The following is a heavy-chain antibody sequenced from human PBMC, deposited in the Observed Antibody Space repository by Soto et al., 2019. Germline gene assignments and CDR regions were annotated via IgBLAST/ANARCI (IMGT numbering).Heavy chain of an antibody. D-gene: IGHD5-12*01. CDR1: GGTFSSYA. Sequence: QVQLVQSGAEVKKPGSSVKVSCKASGGTFSSYAISWVRQAPGQGLEWMGGIIPIFGTANYAQKFQGRVTITADESTSTAYMELSSLRSEDTAVYYCARRGSDGYNLYFDYWGQGTLVTVSS. V-gene: IGHV1-69*01. CDR2: IIPIFGTA. CDR3: ARRGSDGYNLYFDY. J-gene: IGHJ4*02.